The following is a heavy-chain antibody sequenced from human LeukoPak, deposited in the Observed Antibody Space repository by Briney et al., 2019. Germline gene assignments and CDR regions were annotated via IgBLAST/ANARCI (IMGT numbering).Heavy chain of an antibody. J-gene: IGHJ4*02. CDR1: GGSISSYY. D-gene: IGHD2-2*01. CDR3: AREGYCSSTSCYSQEGFDY. Sequence: PSETLSLTCTVSGGSISSYYWSCIRQPPGKRLEWIAYIYYSGSTNYNPSLKSRVTISVDTSKHQLSLKLSSVTAADTAVYYCAREGYCSSTSCYSQEGFDYWGQGTLVTVPS. V-gene: IGHV4-59*12. CDR2: IYYSGST.